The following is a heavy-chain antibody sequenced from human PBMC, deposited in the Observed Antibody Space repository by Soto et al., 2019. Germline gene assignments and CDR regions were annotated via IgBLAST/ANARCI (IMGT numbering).Heavy chain of an antibody. CDR1: GFTFSSYA. V-gene: IGHV3-23*01. D-gene: IGHD6-19*01. CDR2: ISGSGGST. Sequence: EVQLLESGGGLVQPGGSLRLSCAASGFTFSSYAMSWVRQAPGKGLEWVSAISGSGGSTYYADSVKGRFTISRDNSKNTLYLRMYSLRGEDTAVYYCAKDSMGGWYGYYFDYWAHGTLVTVSS. CDR3: AKDSMGGWYGYYFDY. J-gene: IGHJ4*01.